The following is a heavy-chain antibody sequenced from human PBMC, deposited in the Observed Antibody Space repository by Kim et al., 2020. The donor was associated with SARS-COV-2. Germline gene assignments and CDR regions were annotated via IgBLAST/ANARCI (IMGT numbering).Heavy chain of an antibody. CDR1: GFTFSSYS. CDR2: ISSSSSYI. J-gene: IGHJ4*02. V-gene: IGHV3-21*01. CDR3: ARNSMVRGVRDFDY. Sequence: GGSLRLSCAASGFTFSSYSMNWVRQAPGKGLEWVSSISSSSSYIYYADSVKGRFTISRDNAKNSLYLQMNSLRAEDTAVYYCARNSMVRGVRDFDYWGQGTLVTVSS. D-gene: IGHD3-10*01.